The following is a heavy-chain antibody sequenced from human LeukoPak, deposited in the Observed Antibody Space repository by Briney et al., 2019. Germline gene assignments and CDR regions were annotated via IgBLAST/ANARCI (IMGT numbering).Heavy chain of an antibody. Sequence: GGSLRLSCAASGFTFSSYSMNWVRQAPGKGLEWVSRINSDGSTTGYADSVKGRFTISRDNAKNTLYLQMNSLRAEDTAVYYCARDLVPYDSSGFYDYWGQGTLLTVSS. CDR3: ARDLVPYDSSGFYDY. CDR1: GFTFSSYS. CDR2: INSDGSTT. D-gene: IGHD3-22*01. J-gene: IGHJ4*02. V-gene: IGHV3-74*01.